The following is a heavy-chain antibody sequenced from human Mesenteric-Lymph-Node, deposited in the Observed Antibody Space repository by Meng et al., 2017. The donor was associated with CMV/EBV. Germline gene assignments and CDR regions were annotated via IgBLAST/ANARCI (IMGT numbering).Heavy chain of an antibody. CDR1: GFAFSGYA. CDR3: ARDPVRIFQNYFDY. V-gene: IGHV3-30*04. CDR2: ITDDGSDK. J-gene: IGHJ4*02. D-gene: IGHD2-15*01. Sequence: ASGFAFSGYAMHWVRQAPGEGVEWVAVITDDGSDKYYADSVKGRFTISRDNSMNTVYLQMNSLRPEDTAVYCCARDPVRIFQNYFDYWGQGTLVTVSS.